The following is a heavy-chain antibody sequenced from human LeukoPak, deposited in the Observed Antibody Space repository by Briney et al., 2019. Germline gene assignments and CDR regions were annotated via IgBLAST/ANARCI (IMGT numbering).Heavy chain of an antibody. CDR1: GFTFSSYD. Sequence: RTGGSLRLSCAASGFTFSSYDMHWVRQAPGKGLEWVAFMRYDANNKYYAGSVKGRFTISRDNSKNTLYLQMNSLRPEDTAVYYCAKSAPLLLTPLNYWGQGTLVTVSS. D-gene: IGHD2/OR15-2a*01. CDR2: MRYDANNK. V-gene: IGHV3-30*02. J-gene: IGHJ4*02. CDR3: AKSAPLLLTPLNY.